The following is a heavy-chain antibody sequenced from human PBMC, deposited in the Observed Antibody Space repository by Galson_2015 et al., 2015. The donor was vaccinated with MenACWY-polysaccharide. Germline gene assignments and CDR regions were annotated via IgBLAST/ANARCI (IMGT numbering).Heavy chain of an antibody. V-gene: IGHV3-7*04. CDR3: ARGQKPVGP. CDR2: IKQDGSEN. CDR1: GFTFSGYW. Sequence: SLRLSCAASGFTFSGYWMSWVRQAPGKGLEWVANIKQDGSENYYVDSVKGRITISRDNAKNSLYLQMNSLRAEDTAVYYCARGQKPVGPWGQGTLVTVSS. J-gene: IGHJ5*02.